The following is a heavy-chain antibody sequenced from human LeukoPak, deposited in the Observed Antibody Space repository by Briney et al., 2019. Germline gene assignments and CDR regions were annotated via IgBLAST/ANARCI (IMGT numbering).Heavy chain of an antibody. Sequence: PSETLSLTCTVSGGSISSSSYYWGWIRQPPGKGLEWIGSIYYSGSTYYNPSLKSRVTISVDTSKNQFSLKLSSVTAADTAVYYCASRSSGGEIWGQGTLVTVSS. J-gene: IGHJ4*02. V-gene: IGHV4-39*01. CDR2: IYYSGST. CDR1: GGSISSSSYY. D-gene: IGHD2-15*01. CDR3: ASRSSGGEI.